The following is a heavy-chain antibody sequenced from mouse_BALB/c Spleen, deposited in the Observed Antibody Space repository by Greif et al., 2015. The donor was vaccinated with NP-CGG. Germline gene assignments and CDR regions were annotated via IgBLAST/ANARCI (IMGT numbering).Heavy chain of an antibody. V-gene: IGHV5-17*02. CDR1: GFTFSSFG. CDR3: ARFERGAMDY. Sequence: EVQLVESGGGLVQPGGSRKLSCAASGFTFSSFGMHWVRQAPEKGLEWVAYISSGSSTIYYADTVKGRFTISRDNPKNTLFLQMTSLRSEDTAMYYCARFERGAMDYWGQGTSVTVSS. J-gene: IGHJ4*01. CDR2: ISSGSSTI.